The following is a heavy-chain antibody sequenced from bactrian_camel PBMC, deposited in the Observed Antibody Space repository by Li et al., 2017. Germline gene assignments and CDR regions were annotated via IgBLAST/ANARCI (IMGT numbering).Heavy chain of an antibody. CDR1: GYTGPGSNYC. Sequence: HVQLVESGGGAVQAGGSLRLSCVASGYTGPGSNYCMAWFREAPGKRRERVAFLHSGDGSTYYVNSVKGRFTISHENANNTVYLQMNSLKPEDTAMYYCATRKGSGSYCSAERPFFFAKWGQGTQVTVS. CDR3: ATRKGSGSYCSAERPFFFAK. CDR2: LHSGDGST. V-gene: IGHV3S1*01. D-gene: IGHD2*01. J-gene: IGHJ4*01.